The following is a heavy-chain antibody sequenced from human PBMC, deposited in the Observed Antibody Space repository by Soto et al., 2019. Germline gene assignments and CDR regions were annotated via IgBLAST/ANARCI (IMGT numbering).Heavy chain of an antibody. D-gene: IGHD3-22*01. V-gene: IGHV4-61*08. CDR1: GDSVSSGASH. Sequence: KPSETLSLTCTLSGDSVSSGASHWTWIRQSPGKGLEWIGYIHHNATADFNPSLKSRVSISVDTSKNQFSLKLTSATTADTAVYYGARLDRSTSKIGVWGQGTKVTVSS. J-gene: IGHJ3*01. CDR3: ARLDRSTSKIGV. CDR2: IHHNATA.